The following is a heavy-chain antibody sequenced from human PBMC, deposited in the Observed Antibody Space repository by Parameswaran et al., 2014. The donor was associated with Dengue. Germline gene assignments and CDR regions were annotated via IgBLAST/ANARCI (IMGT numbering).Heavy chain of an antibody. D-gene: IGHD3-22*01. Sequence: SWVRQAPGQGLEWMGGIIPIFGTANYAQKFQGRVTITADESTGTAYMELSSLRSEDTAVYYCARDLDSSGFRGAFDIWGQGTMVTVSS. CDR2: IIPIFGTA. J-gene: IGHJ3*02. V-gene: IGHV1-69*01. CDR3: ARDLDSSGFRGAFDI.